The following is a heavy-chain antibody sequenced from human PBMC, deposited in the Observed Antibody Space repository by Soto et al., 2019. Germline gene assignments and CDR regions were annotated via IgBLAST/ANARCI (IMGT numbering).Heavy chain of an antibody. D-gene: IGHD3-10*01. Sequence: GGSLRLSCAASGFTFSNAWMNWVRQAPGKGLEWVGRIKSKTDGGTTDYAAPVKGRFTISRDDSTNTLYLQMNSLKTEDTAVYYWTTTVRALFNLSSRSYYAPMWSYGMDVWGQGTTIT. J-gene: IGHJ6*02. V-gene: IGHV3-15*07. CDR1: GFTFSNAW. CDR3: TTTVRALFNLSSRSYYAPMWSYGMDV. CDR2: IKSKTDGGTT.